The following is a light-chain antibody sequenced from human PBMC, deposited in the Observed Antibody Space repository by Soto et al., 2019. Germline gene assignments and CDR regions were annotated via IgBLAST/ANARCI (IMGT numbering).Light chain of an antibody. J-gene: IGKJ1*01. V-gene: IGKV3-15*01. Sequence: EIVMTQFPATLSVSPGEGATLSCRASQSVTSRLAWYQQKPGQGPRLLIYGASTRATGIPARFSGGGSGTEFTLTISSLQSEDFAVYYCQQYNIWPRTFGQGTKVDIK. CDR2: GAS. CDR3: QQYNIWPRT. CDR1: QSVTSR.